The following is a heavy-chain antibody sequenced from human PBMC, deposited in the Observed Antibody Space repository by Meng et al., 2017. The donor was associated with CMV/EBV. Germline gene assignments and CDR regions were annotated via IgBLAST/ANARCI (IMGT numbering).Heavy chain of an antibody. CDR2: IYYSGST. J-gene: IGHJ4*02. Sequence: SETLSLTCTVSGGSISSYYWSWIRQHPGKGLEWIGYIYYSGSTNYNPSLKSRVTISVDTSKNQFSLKLSSVTAADTAVYYCARSDSSGYYYFDYWGQGTLVTVSS. V-gene: IGHV4-59*01. D-gene: IGHD3-22*01. CDR1: GGSISSYY. CDR3: ARSDSSGYYYFDY.